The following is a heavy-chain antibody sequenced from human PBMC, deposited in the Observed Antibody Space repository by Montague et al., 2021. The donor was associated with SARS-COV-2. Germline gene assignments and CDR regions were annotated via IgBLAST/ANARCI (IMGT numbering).Heavy chain of an antibody. CDR2: IYYSGST. D-gene: IGHD3-22*01. V-gene: IGHV4-39*01. CDR1: GGSISSSSYY. CDR3: ARHHLTTMILVVITQPRRDFDL. J-gene: IGHJ2*01. Sequence: SETLSLTCTVSGGSISSSSYYCGWIRQPPGKGLEWIASIYYSGSTYYNPSLKSRVTTSVDTSKNQFSLKLSSVTAADTAVYYCARHHLTTMILVVITQPRRDFDLWGRGTLVTVSS.